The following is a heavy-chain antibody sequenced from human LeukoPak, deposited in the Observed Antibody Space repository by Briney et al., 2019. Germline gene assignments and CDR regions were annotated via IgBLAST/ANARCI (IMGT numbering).Heavy chain of an antibody. CDR1: GFTFDDYA. V-gene: IGHV3-9*01. CDR2: ISWNSGSI. D-gene: IGHD5-18*01. J-gene: IGHJ6*02. Sequence: GGSLRLSCAASGFTFDDYAMHWVRQAPGKGLEWVSGISWNSGSIGYADSVKGRFTISRDNAKDSLYLQMNSLRAEDTALYYCVKIDTAMADYYYYGMDVWGQGTTVTVSS. CDR3: VKIDTAMADYYYYGMDV.